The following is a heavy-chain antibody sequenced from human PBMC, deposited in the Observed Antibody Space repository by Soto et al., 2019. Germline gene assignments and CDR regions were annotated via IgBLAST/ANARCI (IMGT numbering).Heavy chain of an antibody. CDR3: ARRSSSSVYYYGMDF. CDR1: GGSVTSYW. V-gene: IGHV5-10-1*01. D-gene: IGHD6-6*01. Sequence: GHSVRRSGVGSGGSVTSYWSMWVRQIPGKGLEWMGRIDPSDSYTNYIPSFQGHVTISADKSISTAYLQWSSLKASDTAMYYCARRSSSSVYYYGMDFWVQRATVLVFS. J-gene: IGHJ6*02. CDR2: IDPSDSYT.